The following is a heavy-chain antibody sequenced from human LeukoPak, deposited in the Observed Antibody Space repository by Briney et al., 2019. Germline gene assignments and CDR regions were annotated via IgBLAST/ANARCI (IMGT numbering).Heavy chain of an antibody. V-gene: IGHV4-59*11. CDR2: ISYIGTT. J-gene: IGHJ3*02. D-gene: IGHD4-17*01. Sequence: SETLSLTCAVSGDSFSSHYRTWIRQAPGRGLEWIGYISYIGTTNYNPSLKSRVTISIDTSKNQFSLKLSSVTTADTAVYYCARDLVTVTKGFDIWGLGTMVSVSS. CDR3: ARDLVTVTKGFDI. CDR1: GDSFSSHY.